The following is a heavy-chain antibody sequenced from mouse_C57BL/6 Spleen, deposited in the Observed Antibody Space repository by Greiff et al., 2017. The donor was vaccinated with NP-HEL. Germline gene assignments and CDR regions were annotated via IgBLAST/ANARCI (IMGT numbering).Heavy chain of an antibody. Sequence: QVQLKQPGTELVKPGASVKLSCKASGYTFTSYWMHWVKQRPGQGLEWIGNITPSNGGTNYNEKFKSKATLTVDKSSSTAYMQLSSLTSEDSAVYYCARAETGTRAMDYWGQGTSVTVSS. J-gene: IGHJ4*01. CDR3: ARAETGTRAMDY. CDR1: GYTFTSYW. D-gene: IGHD4-1*01. CDR2: ITPSNGGT. V-gene: IGHV1-53*01.